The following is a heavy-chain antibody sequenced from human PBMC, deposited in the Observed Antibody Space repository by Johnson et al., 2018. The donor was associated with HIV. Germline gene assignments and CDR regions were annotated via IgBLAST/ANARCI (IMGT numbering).Heavy chain of an antibody. J-gene: IGHJ3*02. Sequence: MQLVESGGGVVRPGGSLRLSCATSGFIFDDYAMGWVRQVPGKGLEWVSGINWNGGTTGYADSVKGRFTISRDNSKNTLYLQMNSLRAEDTAVYYCAKDGDFWTLASSAFDIWGQGTMVTVSS. CDR1: GFIFDDYA. D-gene: IGHD3/OR15-3a*01. CDR2: INWNGGTT. CDR3: AKDGDFWTLASSAFDI. V-gene: IGHV3-20*04.